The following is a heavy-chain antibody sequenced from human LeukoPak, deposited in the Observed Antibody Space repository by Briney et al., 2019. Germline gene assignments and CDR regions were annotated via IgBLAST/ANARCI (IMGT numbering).Heavy chain of an antibody. V-gene: IGHV3-7*01. CDR3: ASSRRVTAYYFDY. Sequence: GGSLRLSCAASGFTFSSYWMHWVRQAPGKGLEWGANIKQDGSEKYYVDSVKGRFTISRDNAKNSLYLQMNSLRAEDTAVYYCASSRRVTAYYFDYWGQGTLVTVSS. D-gene: IGHD2-21*02. CDR2: IKQDGSEK. CDR1: GFTFSSYW. J-gene: IGHJ4*02.